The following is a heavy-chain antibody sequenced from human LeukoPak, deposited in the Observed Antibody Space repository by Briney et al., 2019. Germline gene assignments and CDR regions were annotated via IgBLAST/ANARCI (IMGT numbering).Heavy chain of an antibody. D-gene: IGHD5-24*01. Sequence: PGGSLRLSCAASGFTFDDYAMHWVRQAPGKGLEWVSLISGDGGSTYYADSVKGRFTISRDNSKNSLYLQMNSLRTEDAALYYCAKSRTRDGYNYYYGMDVWGQGTTVTVSS. CDR3: AKSRTRDGYNYYYGMDV. CDR2: ISGDGGST. J-gene: IGHJ6*02. CDR1: GFTFDDYA. V-gene: IGHV3-43*02.